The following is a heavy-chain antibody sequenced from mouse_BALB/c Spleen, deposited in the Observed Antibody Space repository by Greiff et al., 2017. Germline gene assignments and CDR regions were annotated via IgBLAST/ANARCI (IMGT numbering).Heavy chain of an antibody. CDR2: ISYSGST. J-gene: IGHJ1*01. D-gene: IGHD2-14*01. CDR1: GYSITSDYA. CDR3: ARLYRYDGDWYLDG. V-gene: IGHV3-2*02. Sequence: EVKLQESGPGLVKPSQSLSLTCTVTGYSITSDYAWNWIRQFPGNKLEWMGYISYSGSTSYNPSLKSRISITRDTSKNQFFLQLNSVTTEDTATYYCARLYRYDGDWYLDGWGAGTTVTVSS.